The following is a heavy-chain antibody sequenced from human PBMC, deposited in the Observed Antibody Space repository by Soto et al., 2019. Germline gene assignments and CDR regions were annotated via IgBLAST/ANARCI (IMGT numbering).Heavy chain of an antibody. V-gene: IGHV4-59*01. CDR1: GGSISSYY. CDR2: IYYSGST. CDR3: ARGQKGTYYDFWSGSPQYYFDY. D-gene: IGHD3-3*01. J-gene: IGHJ4*02. Sequence: SETLSLTCTVSGGSISSYYWSWIRQPPGKGLEWIGYIYYSGSTNYNPSLKSRVTISVDTSKNQLSLKLSSVTAADTAVYYCARGQKGTYYDFWSGSPQYYFDYWGQGTLVTVSS.